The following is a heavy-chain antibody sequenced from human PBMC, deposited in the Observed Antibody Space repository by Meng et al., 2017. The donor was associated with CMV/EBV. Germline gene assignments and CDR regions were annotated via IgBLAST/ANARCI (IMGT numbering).Heavy chain of an antibody. CDR3: AKGCGLVLLWGLLGGPFDY. D-gene: IGHD1-26*01. V-gene: IGHV3-23*01. J-gene: IGHJ4*02. CDR2: ISGDDGST. CDR1: GFTFSSYA. Sequence: GESLKISCTVSGFTFSSYAMSWVRQAPGKGLEWVSGISGDDGSTYHTDSVKGRFTISRDNSKNTLYLQMNSLRAEDTAVYYCAKGCGLVLLWGLLGGPFDYWGQGSLVTVSS.